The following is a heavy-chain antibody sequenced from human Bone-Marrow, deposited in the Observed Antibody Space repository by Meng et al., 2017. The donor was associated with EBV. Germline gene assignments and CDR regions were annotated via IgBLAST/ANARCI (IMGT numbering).Heavy chain of an antibody. CDR3: ASESGRGYTPDY. V-gene: IGHV1-69*06. J-gene: IGHJ4*02. CDR2: LLPMLGAP. D-gene: IGHD3-10*01. CDR1: GGTFSSEA. Sequence: QEQLGTAGVGVKKAGSAGKVSCKTSGGTFSSEAISWVRQAPGQGLKWMGGLLPMLGAPNYAQKFQDRVTIIADKSMSIHYMELSSLRSDDTAVYYCASESGRGYTPDYWGRGTLVTVSS.